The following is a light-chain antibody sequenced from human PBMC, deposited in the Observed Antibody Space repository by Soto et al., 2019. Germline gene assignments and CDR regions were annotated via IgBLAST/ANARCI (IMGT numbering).Light chain of an antibody. Sequence: QSVLTQPASVSGSPGQSITISCTGTSSDVSGYNFVSWYQQHPDKAPKLMIYEVSKRPSGVSNRFSGSKSGNTASLTISGLQAEDEADYYCSSYTSSSTLGVVFGGGTQLTVL. CDR1: SSDVSGYNF. J-gene: IGLJ2*01. CDR2: EVS. CDR3: SSYTSSSTLGVV. V-gene: IGLV2-14*01.